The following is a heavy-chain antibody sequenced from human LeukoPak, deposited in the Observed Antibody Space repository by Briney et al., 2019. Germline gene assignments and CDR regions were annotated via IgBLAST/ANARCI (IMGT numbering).Heavy chain of an antibody. V-gene: IGHV4-59*12. J-gene: IGHJ4*02. CDR3: ATTTIRLGY. Sequence: SETLSLTCTVSGGSISHYYWSWIRQTPGKGLEWIGYISYSGGTNYNPSLKSRVTISVDTSKNQFSLKLSSVTAADTAVYYCATTTIRLGYWGQGTLVTVSS. CDR1: GGSISHYY. D-gene: IGHD1-26*01. CDR2: ISYSGGT.